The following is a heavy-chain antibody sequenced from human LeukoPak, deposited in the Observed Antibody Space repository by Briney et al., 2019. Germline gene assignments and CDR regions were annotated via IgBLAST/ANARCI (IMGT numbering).Heavy chain of an antibody. CDR2: IHYSGST. CDR1: GGSTSGYY. Sequence: SETLSLTCTVSGGSTSGYYWNWIRQSPGKGLEWIAYIHYSGSTHYNPSLKSRVSISLDTSKNQFSLILSSVTATDTAVYYCARFSGTTWAFDLWGQGTLVAVSS. D-gene: IGHD1-14*01. V-gene: IGHV4-59*08. CDR3: ARFSGTTWAFDL. J-gene: IGHJ4*02.